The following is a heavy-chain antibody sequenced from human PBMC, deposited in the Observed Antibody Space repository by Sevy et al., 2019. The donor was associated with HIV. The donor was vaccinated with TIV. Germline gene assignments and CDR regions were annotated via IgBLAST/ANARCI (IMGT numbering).Heavy chain of an antibody. V-gene: IGHV1-69*06. CDR3: AREAIAAAGTSGFDY. Sequence: ASVKVSCKASGGTFSSYAISWVRQAPGQGLEWMGGIIPIFGTANYAQKFRGRVTITADKSTSTAYMELSSLRSEDTAVYYCAREAIAAAGTSGFDYWGQGTLVTVSS. D-gene: IGHD6-13*01. CDR1: GGTFSSYA. J-gene: IGHJ4*02. CDR2: IIPIFGTA.